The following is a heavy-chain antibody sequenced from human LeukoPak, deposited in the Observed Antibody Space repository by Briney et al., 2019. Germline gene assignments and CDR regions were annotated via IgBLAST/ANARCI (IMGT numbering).Heavy chain of an antibody. CDR3: AKDGDGYNPPYFDY. D-gene: IGHD5-24*01. V-gene: IGHV3-9*01. CDR2: ISWNSGSI. J-gene: IGHJ4*02. Sequence: PGRSLRLSCAASGFTFDDYAMHWVRQAPGKGLEWVSGISWNSGSIGYADSAKGRFTISRDNAKNSLYLQMNSLRAEDTALYYCAKDGDGYNPPYFDYWGQGTLVTVSS. CDR1: GFTFDDYA.